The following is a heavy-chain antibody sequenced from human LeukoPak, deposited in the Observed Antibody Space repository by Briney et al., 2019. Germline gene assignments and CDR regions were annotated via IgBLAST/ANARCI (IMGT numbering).Heavy chain of an antibody. CDR3: ARVGYPSYYYGMDV. CDR1: GFTFSRYA. V-gene: IGHV3-64*01. Sequence: PGRSLRLSCAASGFTFSRYAMDWVRHAPGRGVGCVSAISSNGGSTYYANSVKGRFTISRDNSKNTLYLQMGSLRAEDMAVYYCARVGYPSYYYGMDVWGQGTTVTVSS. D-gene: IGHD6-13*01. J-gene: IGHJ6*02. CDR2: ISSNGGST.